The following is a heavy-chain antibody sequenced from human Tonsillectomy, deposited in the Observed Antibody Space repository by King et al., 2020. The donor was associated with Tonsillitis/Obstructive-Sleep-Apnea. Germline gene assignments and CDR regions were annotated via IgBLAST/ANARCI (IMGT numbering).Heavy chain of an antibody. CDR1: GDSISSSSYY. V-gene: IGHV4-39*01. CDR3: ARPVVGGGIDY. J-gene: IGHJ4*02. D-gene: IGHD2-21*01. CDR2: FFYSGST. Sequence: QLQESGPGLVKPSETLSLTCTVSGDSISSSSYYWGWIRQPPGKGLDWIGNFFYSGSTYYNPSLNSRVTISVDTSKNQFSLKLSSVTAADTAVYYCARPVVGGGIDYWGKGTLVTVSS.